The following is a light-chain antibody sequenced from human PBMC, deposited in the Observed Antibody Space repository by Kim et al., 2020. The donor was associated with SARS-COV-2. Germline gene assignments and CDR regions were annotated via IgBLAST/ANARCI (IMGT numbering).Light chain of an antibody. Sequence: SESVGDRVTITCRASQTMSTWLAWYQQKPGRAPKLLIHKSSNLQSGVPSRFSGSGSGTEFTLTISSLKSDDFATYYCQQYHSHPYTFGQGTKLEIK. CDR3: QQYHSHPYT. J-gene: IGKJ2*01. CDR2: KSS. V-gene: IGKV1-5*03. CDR1: QTMSTW.